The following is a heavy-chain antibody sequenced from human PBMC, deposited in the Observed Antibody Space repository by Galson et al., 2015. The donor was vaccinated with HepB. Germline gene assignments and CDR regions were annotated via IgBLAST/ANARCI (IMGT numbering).Heavy chain of an antibody. Sequence: LRLSCAASGFTFSSYAMSWVRQAPGKGLEWVSAISGSGGSTYYADSVKGRFTISRDNSKNTLYLQMNSLRAEDTAVYYCAKDGYDFWSGSHSNWFDPWGQGTLVTVSS. CDR2: ISGSGGST. CDR3: AKDGYDFWSGSHSNWFDP. V-gene: IGHV3-23*01. J-gene: IGHJ5*02. CDR1: GFTFSSYA. D-gene: IGHD3-3*01.